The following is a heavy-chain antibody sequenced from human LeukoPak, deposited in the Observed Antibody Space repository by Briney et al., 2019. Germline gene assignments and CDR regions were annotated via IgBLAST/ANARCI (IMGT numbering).Heavy chain of an antibody. J-gene: IGHJ2*01. CDR3: ARSLFPGRWYLDL. Sequence: PGGSLRLSCAASGFTFSSFPIHWVRQAPGKGLEWVAAITTDGSYKYYGDSVKGRFTISRDNPKNTLYLQMNGLRPDDTAVYYCARSLFPGRWYLDLWRRGPLDTVPS. CDR1: GFTFSSFP. V-gene: IGHV3-30*04. D-gene: IGHD3-10*02. CDR2: ITTDGSYK.